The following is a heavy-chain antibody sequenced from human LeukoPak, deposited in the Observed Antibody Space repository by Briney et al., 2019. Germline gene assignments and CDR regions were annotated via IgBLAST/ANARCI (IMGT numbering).Heavy chain of an antibody. D-gene: IGHD4-17*01. J-gene: IGHJ4*02. Sequence: PSETLSLTCTVSGGSISSYYWSWIRQPPGNGLEWIGYIYYSGSTNYNPSLKSRVTISVDTSKNQFSLKLSSVTAADTAVYYCARGLAYGVYWFFFDYWGQGTLVTVSS. CDR1: GGSISSYY. V-gene: IGHV4-59*01. CDR3: ARGLAYGVYWFFFDY. CDR2: IYYSGST.